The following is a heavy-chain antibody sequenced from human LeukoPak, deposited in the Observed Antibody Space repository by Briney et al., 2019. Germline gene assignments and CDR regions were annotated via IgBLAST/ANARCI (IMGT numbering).Heavy chain of an antibody. V-gene: IGHV1-69*06. CDR1: GGTFSSYA. D-gene: IGHD5-24*01. CDR3: ARDSRDGYKYIAYFDY. Sequence: GASVKVSCKASGGTFSSYAISWVRQAPGQGLEWMGGIIPIFGTANYAQKFQGRVTITADKSTSTACMELSSLRSEDTAVYYCARDSRDGYKYIAYFDYWGQGTLVTVSS. J-gene: IGHJ4*02. CDR2: IIPIFGTA.